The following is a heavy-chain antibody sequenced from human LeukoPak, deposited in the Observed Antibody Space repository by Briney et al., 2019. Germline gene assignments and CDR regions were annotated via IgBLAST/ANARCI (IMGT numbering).Heavy chain of an antibody. CDR1: GGSFSGYY. CDR2: IYFSGST. D-gene: IGHD6-13*01. J-gene: IGHJ6*03. Sequence: SETLSLTCAVYGGSFSGYYWGWIRQPPGKGLEWIGGIYFSGSTYYNPSLTSRVTISVDTSKNPFSLNRSSVTAADTGVYYCASERGIAAAAYYYYYYMDVWGKGTTVTISS. CDR3: ASERGIAAAAYYYYYYMDV. V-gene: IGHV4-34*01.